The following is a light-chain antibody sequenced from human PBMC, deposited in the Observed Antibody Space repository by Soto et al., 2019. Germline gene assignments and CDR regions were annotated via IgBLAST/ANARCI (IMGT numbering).Light chain of an antibody. J-gene: IGLJ7*01. Sequence: QSALTQPRSVSGSPGQSVTISCTGTSSDVGAYNFVSWYQHNPGKAPKLMIFDVSARPSGVPDRFSGSKSANTASLTISGLQNEYEGDYYCCSYAGTYIPLFGGGTQLTVL. V-gene: IGLV2-11*01. CDR3: CSYAGTYIPL. CDR2: DVS. CDR1: SSDVGAYNF.